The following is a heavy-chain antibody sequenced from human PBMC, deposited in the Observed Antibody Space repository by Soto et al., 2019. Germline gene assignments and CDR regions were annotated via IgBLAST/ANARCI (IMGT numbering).Heavy chain of an antibody. CDR3: AKAVSGSYFDY. D-gene: IGHD3-22*01. V-gene: IGHV3-30*18. CDR1: GFTFSSYG. CDR2: ISYDGSNK. J-gene: IGHJ4*02. Sequence: ESGGGVVQPGRSLRLSCAASGFTFSSYGMHWVRQAPGKGLEWVAVISYDGSNKYYADSVKGRFTISRDNSKNTLYLQMNSLRAEDTAVYYCAKAVSGSYFDYWGQGTLVTVSS.